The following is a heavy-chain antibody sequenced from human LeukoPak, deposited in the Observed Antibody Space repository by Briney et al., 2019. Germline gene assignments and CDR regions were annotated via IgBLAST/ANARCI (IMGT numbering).Heavy chain of an antibody. V-gene: IGHV3-30*18. CDR2: ISYDGRNR. Sequence: GGSLRLSCAASGFTFSTYGMHWVRQAPDKGLEWLAVISYDGRNRYYAESVKGRFTISRDNSKNTLYLQMDSLRTEDTAVYYCAKDFGGKNPAEYFQNWGQGTLVTVSS. J-gene: IGHJ1*01. CDR3: AKDFGGKNPAEYFQN. D-gene: IGHD3-16*01. CDR1: GFTFSTYG.